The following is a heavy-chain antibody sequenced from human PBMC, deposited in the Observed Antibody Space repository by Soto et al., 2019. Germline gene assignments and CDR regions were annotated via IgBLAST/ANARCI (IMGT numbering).Heavy chain of an antibody. V-gene: IGHV3-20*01. J-gene: IGHJ5*02. CDR1: GFTFDDYG. CDR3: VRELRFLEWPSFDP. CDR2: INWNGGST. D-gene: IGHD3-3*01. Sequence: GGSLRLSCAASGFTFDDYGMSWVRQAPGKGLEWVSGINWNGGSTGYADSVKGRFTISRDNAKNSLYLQMNSLRAEDTALYHCVRELRFLEWPSFDPWGQGTLVTVSS.